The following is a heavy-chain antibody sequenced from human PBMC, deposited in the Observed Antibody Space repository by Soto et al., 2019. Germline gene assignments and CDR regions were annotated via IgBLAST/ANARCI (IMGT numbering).Heavy chain of an antibody. CDR3: XXXXXXXXXX. Sequence: QVQLVQSGAEEKKPGASVKVSCKASGYTFSSYAMHWVRQAPGQRLEWMGWINAGNGNTKYSQKFQGRVTITRDTXAXXXXXXXXXXXXXXXXXXXXXXXXXXXXXXWGQGTLVTVSS. CDR1: GYTFSSYA. CDR2: INAGNGNT. V-gene: IGHV1-3*05. J-gene: IGHJ4*02.